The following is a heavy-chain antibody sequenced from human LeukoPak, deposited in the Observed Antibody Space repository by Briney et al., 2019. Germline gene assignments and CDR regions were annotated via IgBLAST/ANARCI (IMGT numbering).Heavy chain of an antibody. D-gene: IGHD6-19*01. J-gene: IGHJ6*02. CDR2: MNPNSGNT. V-gene: IGHV1-8*01. CDR3: ARGKRIAVAGTFLWVRPRPHYYGMDV. CDR1: GYTSTSYD. Sequence: VKVSCKASGYTSTSYDINWVRQATGQGLEWMGWMNPNSGNTGYAQKFQGRVTMTRNTSISTAYMELSSLRSEDTAVYYCARGKRIAVAGTFLWVRPRPHYYGMDVWGQGTTVTVSS.